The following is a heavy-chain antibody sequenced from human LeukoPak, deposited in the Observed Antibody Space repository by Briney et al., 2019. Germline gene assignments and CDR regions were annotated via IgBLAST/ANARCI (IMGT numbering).Heavy chain of an antibody. Sequence: ASVKVSCKASGYTFTGYYMHWVRQAPGQGLEWMGWINPNSGGTNYAQKFQGRVTMTRDTSISTAYMELSRLRSDDTAVYYCARGDIVATIIAGAPPRPHYYYYYMDVWGRGTTVTVSS. V-gene: IGHV1-2*02. CDR3: ARGDIVATIIAGAPPRPHYYYYYMDV. J-gene: IGHJ6*03. CDR1: GYTFTGYY. D-gene: IGHD5-12*01. CDR2: INPNSGGT.